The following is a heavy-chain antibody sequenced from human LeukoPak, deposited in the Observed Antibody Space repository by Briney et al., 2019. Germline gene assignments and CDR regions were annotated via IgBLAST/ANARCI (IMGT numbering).Heavy chain of an antibody. D-gene: IGHD6-13*01. CDR2: IYYSGST. Sequence: SETLSLTCTVSGGSISSYYWSWIRQPPGKGLEWIGYIYYSGSTNYNPSLKSRVTISVDTSKSQFSLKVSSVTAADTAVYYCARAEGSSWYTRTWFDPWGQGTLVTVSS. CDR3: ARAEGSSWYTRTWFDP. J-gene: IGHJ5*02. CDR1: GGSISSYY. V-gene: IGHV4-59*01.